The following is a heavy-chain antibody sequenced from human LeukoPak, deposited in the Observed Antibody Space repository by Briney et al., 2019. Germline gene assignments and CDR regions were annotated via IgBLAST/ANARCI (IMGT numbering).Heavy chain of an antibody. J-gene: IGHJ3*02. D-gene: IGHD1-26*01. CDR3: ATIEWELLRAFDI. CDR2: IIPIFGTA. V-gene: IGHV1-69*13. CDR1: GYTFTSYG. Sequence: SVKVSCKASGYTFTSYGISWVRQAPGQGLEWMGGIIPIFGTANYAQKFQGRVTITADESTSTAYMELSSLRSEDTAVYCCATIEWELLRAFDIWGQGTMVTVSS.